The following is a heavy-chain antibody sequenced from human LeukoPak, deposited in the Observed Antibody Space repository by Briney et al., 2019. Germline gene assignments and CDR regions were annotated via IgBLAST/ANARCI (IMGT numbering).Heavy chain of an antibody. CDR3: AKAPETRESDIVVVPASAD. D-gene: IGHD2-2*01. Sequence: GGSLRLSCAASGFTFNNYAMSWVRQAPGKGLEWVAFIRYDGSNKYYADSMKGRFTISRDNSKNTLYLQMNSLRAEDTAVYYCAKAPETRESDIVVVPASADWGQGTLVTVSS. V-gene: IGHV3-30*02. CDR2: IRYDGSNK. CDR1: GFTFNNYA. J-gene: IGHJ4*02.